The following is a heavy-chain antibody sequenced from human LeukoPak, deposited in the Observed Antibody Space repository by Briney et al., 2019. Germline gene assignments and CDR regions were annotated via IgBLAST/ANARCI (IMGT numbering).Heavy chain of an antibody. CDR3: ARVPSYYYYYYMDV. CDR1: GFTFSSYD. Sequence: GGSLRLSCAASGFTFSSYDMHWVRQAPGKGLVWVSRFNTDGSSTSYADSVKGRFTISRDNAKNTLYLQMNSLRAEDTAVYYCARVPSYYYYYYMDVWGKGTTVTVSS. CDR2: FNTDGSST. J-gene: IGHJ6*03. V-gene: IGHV3-74*01.